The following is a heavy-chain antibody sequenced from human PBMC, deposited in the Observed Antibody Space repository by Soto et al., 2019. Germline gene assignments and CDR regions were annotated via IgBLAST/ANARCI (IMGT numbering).Heavy chain of an antibody. Sequence: SVKVSCKASGGTFSSYAISWVRQAPGQGLEWMGGIIPIFGTANYAQKFQGRVTITADESTSTAYMELSSLRSEDTAVYYCASRSGNYYDSSGAHNYWYFDLWGRGTLVTVSS. V-gene: IGHV1-69*13. J-gene: IGHJ2*01. CDR3: ASRSGNYYDSSGAHNYWYFDL. CDR2: IIPIFGTA. CDR1: GGTFSSYA. D-gene: IGHD3-22*01.